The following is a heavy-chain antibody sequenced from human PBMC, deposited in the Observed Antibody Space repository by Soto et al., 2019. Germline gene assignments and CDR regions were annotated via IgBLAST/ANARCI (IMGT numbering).Heavy chain of an antibody. CDR1: GFTFSNAW. J-gene: IGHJ6*02. D-gene: IGHD5-12*01. CDR3: TAVEYSGSLHYGMDV. CDR2: IKSKTDGGTT. V-gene: IGHV3-15*01. Sequence: GGSLRLSCAASGFTFSNAWMSWVRQAPGKGLEWVGRIKSKTDGGTTDYAAPVNGRFTISRDDSKNTLYLQMNSLKTEDTAVYYCTAVEYSGSLHYGMDVWGQGTTVTVSS.